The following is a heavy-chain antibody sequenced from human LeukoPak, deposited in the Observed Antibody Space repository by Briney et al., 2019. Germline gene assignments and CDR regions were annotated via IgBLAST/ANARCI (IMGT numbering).Heavy chain of an antibody. CDR3: ARDSSRTMIVVNPDY. CDR1: GFTSSSYA. CDR2: ISYDGSNK. Sequence: PGRSLRLSCAASGFTSSSYAMHWVRQAPGKGLEWVAVISYDGSNKYYADSVKGRFTISRDNSKNTLYLQMNSLRAEDTAVYYCARDSSRTMIVVNPDYWGQGTLVTVSS. J-gene: IGHJ4*02. V-gene: IGHV3-30-3*01. D-gene: IGHD3-22*01.